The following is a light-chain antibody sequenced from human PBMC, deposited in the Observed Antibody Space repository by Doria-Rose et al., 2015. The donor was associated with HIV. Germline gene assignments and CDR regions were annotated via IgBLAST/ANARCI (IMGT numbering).Light chain of an antibody. Sequence: AIRMTQSPSSLSASTGDRVTITCRASQDISNYLAWYRQKPGKAPKLLIYAASTLQSGVPSRFSGSGSGTDFTLTISYLQSEDFATYYCQQYYSYPPTFGQGTKVEVK. CDR2: AAS. V-gene: IGKV1-8*01. CDR1: QDISNY. J-gene: IGKJ1*01. CDR3: QQYYSYPPT.